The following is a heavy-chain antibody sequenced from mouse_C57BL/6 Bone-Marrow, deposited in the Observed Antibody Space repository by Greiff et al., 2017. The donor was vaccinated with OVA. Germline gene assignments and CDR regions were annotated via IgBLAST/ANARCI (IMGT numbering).Heavy chain of an antibody. CDR2: IRSKSNNYAT. Sequence: EVQVVESGGGLVQPKGSLKLSCAASGFSFNTYAMNWVRQAPGKGLEWVARIRSKSNNYATYYADSVKDRFTISRDDSESMLYLQMNNLKTEDTAMYYCVSDYGYAMDYWGQGTSVTVSS. J-gene: IGHJ4*01. CDR3: VSDYGYAMDY. CDR1: GFSFNTYA. V-gene: IGHV10-1*01. D-gene: IGHD2-4*01.